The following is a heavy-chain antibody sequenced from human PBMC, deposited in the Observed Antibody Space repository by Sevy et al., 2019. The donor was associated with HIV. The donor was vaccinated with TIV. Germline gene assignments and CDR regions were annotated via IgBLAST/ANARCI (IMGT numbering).Heavy chain of an antibody. Sequence: GGSLRLSCAASGFTFSSYDMHWVRQAPGKGLEWVAVISYDGRGKNYADSVKGRFTISRDNAKNTLYLQMNSLRVEVSSVLYWAAVALTFGGDPYENHHFMDVWGRGTRVTVSS. CDR1: GFTFSSYD. CDR2: ISYDGRGK. D-gene: IGHD3-16*01. J-gene: IGHJ6*03. V-gene: IGHV3-30*03. CDR3: AAVALTFGGDPYENHHFMDV.